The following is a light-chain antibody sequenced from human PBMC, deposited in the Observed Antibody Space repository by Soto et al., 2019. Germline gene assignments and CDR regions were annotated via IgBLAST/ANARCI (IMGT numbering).Light chain of an antibody. V-gene: IGKV1-33*01. J-gene: IGKJ3*01. CDR3: QHCDYRPI. CDR2: DAY. CDR1: HDITSY. Sequence: DIQMTQSPSSLSASVGDRLTITCQASHDITSYLTWYQHKPGKAPKLLIYDAYILAAGVPPRFSGSGSGTDFTLTISGRQPEDVATYYCQHCDYRPIFGPGTTVDFK.